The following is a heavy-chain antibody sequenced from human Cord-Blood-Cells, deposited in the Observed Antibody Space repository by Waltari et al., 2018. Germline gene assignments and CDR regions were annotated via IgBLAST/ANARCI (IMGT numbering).Heavy chain of an antibody. D-gene: IGHD2-2*01. J-gene: IGHJ3*02. CDR1: GFTFSSYA. CDR3: ARSWDQLGTAFDI. Sequence: QVQLVESGGGVVQPGRSLRLSCAASGFTFSSYAMHWVRQAPGKGLEWVAVISYEGSNKYYADSVKGRFTISRDNSKNTLYLQMNSLRAEDTAVYYCARSWDQLGTAFDIWGQGTMVTVSS. V-gene: IGHV3-30-3*01. CDR2: ISYEGSNK.